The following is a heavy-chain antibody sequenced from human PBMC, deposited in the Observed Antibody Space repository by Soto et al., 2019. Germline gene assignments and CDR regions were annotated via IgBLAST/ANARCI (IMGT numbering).Heavy chain of an antibody. CDR2: IYYSGST. J-gene: IGHJ4*02. Sequence: SETLSLTCTVSGGSISSGGYYWSWIRQHPGKGLEWVGYIYYSGSTYYNPSLKSRVTISVDTSKNQFSLKLSSVTAADTAVYYCASGHYYDSSGYTFDYWGQGTLVTVSS. V-gene: IGHV4-31*03. CDR1: GGSISSGGYY. D-gene: IGHD3-22*01. CDR3: ASGHYYDSSGYTFDY.